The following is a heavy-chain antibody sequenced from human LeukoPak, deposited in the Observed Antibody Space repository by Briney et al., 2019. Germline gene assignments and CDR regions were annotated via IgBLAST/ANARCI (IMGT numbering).Heavy chain of an antibody. J-gene: IGHJ4*02. D-gene: IGHD3-10*01. CDR1: GYTFTSYG. CDR3: ARGVPYSSGSYCFDY. V-gene: IGHV1-18*01. Sequence: ASVKVSCKASGYTFTSYGISWVRRAPGQGVEWRGWISAYNGNTNYAQKLQGRVTMTTDTSTNTAYMALRSLRSDDTAVYYCARGVPYSSGSYCFDYWGEGTLVTVSS. CDR2: ISAYNGNT.